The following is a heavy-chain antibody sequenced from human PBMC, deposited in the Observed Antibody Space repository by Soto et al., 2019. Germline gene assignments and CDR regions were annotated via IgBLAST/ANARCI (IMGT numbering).Heavy chain of an antibody. CDR1: GFTFRWFG. CDR2: ISNDGSNE. J-gene: IGHJ4*02. D-gene: IGHD1-20*01. Sequence: GGSLRLSCAGSGFTFRWFGMNWVRQAPGKGLEWVARISNDGSNEYYVDSVKGRFTISRDNSKNTLYLQMDSLRAEDTAVYYCVRDRRISGINRGLDYWGRGTLVTVSS. CDR3: VRDRRISGINRGLDY. V-gene: IGHV3-30*03.